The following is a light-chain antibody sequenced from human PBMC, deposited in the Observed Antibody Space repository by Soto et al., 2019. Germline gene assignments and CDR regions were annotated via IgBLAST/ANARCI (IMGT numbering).Light chain of an antibody. V-gene: IGKV3D-15*01. J-gene: IGKJ5*01. CDR1: QSVFSS. CDR2: GAS. Sequence: EIVMTQSPATLSVSPGERSTLSCRSSQSVFSSLAWYQQKPGQAPRLLIYGASTRATGIPARFSGSGSGTEFTLTISNLQSEDFAVYFCQQYHNWPPITFGQGTRLEI. CDR3: QQYHNWPPIT.